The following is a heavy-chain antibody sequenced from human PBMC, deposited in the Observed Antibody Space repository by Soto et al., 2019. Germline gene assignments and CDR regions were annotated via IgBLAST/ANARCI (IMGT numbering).Heavy chain of an antibody. V-gene: IGHV1-18*04. Sequence: ASVKGSWKASGYTFTSYGISWVRQAPGQGLEWMGWISAYNGNTNYAQKLQGRVTMTTDTSTSTAYMELRSLRSDDTAVYYCAREEYYDFWSFIPHLAHYQYDRISVRGQRTTVIVSS. D-gene: IGHD3-3*01. CDR2: ISAYNGNT. J-gene: IGHJ6*02. CDR1: GYTFTSYG. CDR3: AREEYYDFWSFIPHLAHYQYDRISV.